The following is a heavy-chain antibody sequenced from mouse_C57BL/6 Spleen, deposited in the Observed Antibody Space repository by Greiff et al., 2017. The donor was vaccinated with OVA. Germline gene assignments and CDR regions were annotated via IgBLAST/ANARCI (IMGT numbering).Heavy chain of an antibody. J-gene: IGHJ4*01. V-gene: IGHV1-69*01. CDR3: ARFYSNYPCYAMDY. D-gene: IGHD2-5*01. CDR2: IDPSDSYT. Sequence: QVQLQQPGAELVMPGASVKLSCKASGYTFTSYWMHWVKQRPGQGLEWIGEIDPSDSYTNYNQKFKGKSTLTVDKSSSTAYMQLSSLTSEDSAVYYCARFYSNYPCYAMDYWGQGTSVTVSS. CDR1: GYTFTSYW.